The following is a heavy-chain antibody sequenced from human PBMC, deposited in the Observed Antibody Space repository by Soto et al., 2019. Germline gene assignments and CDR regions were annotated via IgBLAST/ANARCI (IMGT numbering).Heavy chain of an antibody. D-gene: IGHD3-22*01. J-gene: IGHJ5*02. CDR3: ARQFTYYYDSSGYLNWFDP. Sequence: TSETLSLTCTVSGGSISSYYWSWIRQPPGKGLEWIGYIYYSGSTNYNPSLKSRVTISVDTSKNQFSLKLSSVTAADTAVYYCARQFTYYYDSSGYLNWFDPWGQGTLVTVSS. CDR2: IYYSGST. CDR1: GGSISSYY. V-gene: IGHV4-59*08.